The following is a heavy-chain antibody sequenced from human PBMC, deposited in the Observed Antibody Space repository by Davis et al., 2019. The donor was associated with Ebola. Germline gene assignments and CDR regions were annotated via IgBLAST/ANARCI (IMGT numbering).Heavy chain of an antibody. Sequence: SVKVSCKASGGTFSSYAISWVRQAPGQGLEWMGRIIPILGIANYAQKFQGRVTITADKSTSTAYMELSSLRSEDTAVYYCARDSSPNTSGLYYYYYGMDVWGQGTTVTVSS. D-gene: IGHD6-13*01. J-gene: IGHJ6*02. CDR2: IIPILGIA. CDR1: GGTFSSYA. CDR3: ARDSSPNTSGLYYYYYGMDV. V-gene: IGHV1-69*04.